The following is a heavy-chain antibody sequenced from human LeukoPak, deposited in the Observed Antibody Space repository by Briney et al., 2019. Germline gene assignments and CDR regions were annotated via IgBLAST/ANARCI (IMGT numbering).Heavy chain of an antibody. Sequence: ASVKVSCKASGYTFTSYDINWVRQATGQGLEWMGWMNPNSGNTGYAQKFQGRVTMTRNTSISTAYMELSSLGSEDTAVYYCARGIAAAGYNWFDPWGQGTLVTVSS. CDR2: MNPNSGNT. D-gene: IGHD6-13*01. V-gene: IGHV1-8*01. J-gene: IGHJ5*02. CDR3: ARGIAAAGYNWFDP. CDR1: GYTFTSYD.